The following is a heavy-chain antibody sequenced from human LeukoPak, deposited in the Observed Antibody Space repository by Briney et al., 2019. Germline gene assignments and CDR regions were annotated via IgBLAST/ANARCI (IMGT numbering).Heavy chain of an antibody. J-gene: IGHJ3*02. Sequence: PGGSLRLSWAAAGFTFSSYSMGWVRQARGKGLEWGSSISSSSSYIYYADSVKGRFTISRDNAKNSLYLQTNSLRAEDTAVYYCARGRDDRVVAGTGYDAFDIWGQGTMVTVSS. CDR1: GFTFSSYS. V-gene: IGHV3-21*01. CDR3: ARGRDDRVVAGTGYDAFDI. D-gene: IGHD6-19*01. CDR2: ISSSSSYI.